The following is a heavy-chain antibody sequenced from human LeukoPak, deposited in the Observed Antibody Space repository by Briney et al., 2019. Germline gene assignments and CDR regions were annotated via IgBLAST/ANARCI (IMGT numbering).Heavy chain of an antibody. V-gene: IGHV4-4*07. Sequence: RPSETLSLTCSVSGGSISTYYWNWIRQPAGKGLEWIGHVYSSGSTNYNPSLKSRVTISVDKSKNQFSLKLTSVTAADTAVYYCARQGGSSSPYYYYYMDVWGKGTTVTVSS. J-gene: IGHJ6*03. CDR2: VYSSGST. CDR3: ARQGGSSSPYYYYYMDV. CDR1: GGSISTYY. D-gene: IGHD6-13*01.